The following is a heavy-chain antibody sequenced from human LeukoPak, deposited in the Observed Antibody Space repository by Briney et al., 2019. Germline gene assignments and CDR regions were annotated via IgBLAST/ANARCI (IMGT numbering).Heavy chain of an antibody. D-gene: IGHD3-10*01. CDR3: VRGSRRDF. J-gene: IGHJ4*02. CDR2: IGSSGGNM. V-gene: IGHV3-48*04. Sequence: GGSLRLSCEASGFTFNTYNMNWARQAPGKGLEWVSYIGSSGGNMFYADSVKGRFSISRDNAKNSLYLQMNSLRAEDTAVYYCVRGSRRDFGGRGKVVTVSS. CDR1: GFTFNTYN.